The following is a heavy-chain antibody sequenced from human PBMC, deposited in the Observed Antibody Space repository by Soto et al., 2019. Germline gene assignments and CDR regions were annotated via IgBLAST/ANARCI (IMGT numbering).Heavy chain of an antibody. V-gene: IGHV3-30-3*01. J-gene: IGHJ4*02. CDR2: ISYDGSNK. D-gene: IGHD6-13*01. Sequence: GGSLRLSCAASGFTFSSYARHGVLHAPGKGLEWVAVISYDGSNKYYADSVKGRFTISRDNSKNTLYLQMNSLRAEDTAVYYCASPTPFSTYFDYWGQGTLVTVSS. CDR1: GFTFSSYA. CDR3: ASPTPFSTYFDY.